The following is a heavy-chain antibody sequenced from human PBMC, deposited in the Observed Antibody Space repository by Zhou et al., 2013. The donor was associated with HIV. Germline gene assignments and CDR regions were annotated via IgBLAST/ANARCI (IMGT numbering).Heavy chain of an antibody. CDR2: MNPRSGNT. Sequence: QVQLVQSGAEVKKPGSSVKVSCKTSGGTLISYGISWVRQATGQGLEWMGWMNPRSGNTGYAQKFQGRVTVTRNTSINTAYMELSSLRSEDTAVFYCARHRRYGDNSYSFDIWGQGTMVTVSS. V-gene: IGHV1-8*01. D-gene: IGHD4-17*01. J-gene: IGHJ3*02. CDR3: ARHRRYGDNSYSFDI. CDR1: GGTLISYG.